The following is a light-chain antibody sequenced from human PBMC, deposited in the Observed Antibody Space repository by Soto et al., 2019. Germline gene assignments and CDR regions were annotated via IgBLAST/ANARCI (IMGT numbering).Light chain of an antibody. J-gene: IGKJ4*01. CDR1: QSVRRY. Sequence: EIVLTQSPVTLSLSPGERATLSCRAMQSVRRYLAWYQQKPGQAPRPLIDDAFKMATGIPARFSGSGSGTDFTLTISSLEPEDFAVYYCQQRSNGPSTFGGGTKVEIK. CDR3: QQRSNGPST. CDR2: DAF. V-gene: IGKV3-11*01.